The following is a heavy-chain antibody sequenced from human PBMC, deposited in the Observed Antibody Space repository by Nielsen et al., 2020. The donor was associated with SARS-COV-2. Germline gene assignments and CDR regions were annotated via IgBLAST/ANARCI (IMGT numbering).Heavy chain of an antibody. D-gene: IGHD1-26*01. CDR3: AKISGSQRHYFDF. CDR2: IGTTGDKT. Sequence: GGSLRLSCAASGFSFSSYAMTWVRQAPGKGLEWVSSIGTTGDKTFYADSVKGRFTISRDNSKNTLYLQLNSLRAEDTAVFYCAKISGSQRHYFDFCGQGALVTVSS. J-gene: IGHJ4*02. V-gene: IGHV3-23*01. CDR1: GFSFSSYA.